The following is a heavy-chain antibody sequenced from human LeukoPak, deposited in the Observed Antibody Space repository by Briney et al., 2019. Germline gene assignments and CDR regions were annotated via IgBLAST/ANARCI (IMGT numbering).Heavy chain of an antibody. J-gene: IGHJ4*02. D-gene: IGHD3-16*01. V-gene: IGHV3-9*01. CDR3: AKDGSSHSNMLTAYDY. CDR2: MSWNGDNI. Sequence: PGRSLTLSCVASGFTFDDYAMHWVRQAPGKGLEWVSAMSWNGDNIAYADFVKGRFNISRHNAKNSLYLQMNSLRPEDTALYFCAKDGSSHSNMLTAYDYWGQGTLVTVSS. CDR1: GFTFDDYA.